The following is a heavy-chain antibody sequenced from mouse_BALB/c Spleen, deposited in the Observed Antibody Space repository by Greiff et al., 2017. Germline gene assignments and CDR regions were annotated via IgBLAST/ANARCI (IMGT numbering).Heavy chain of an antibody. V-gene: IGHV1-9*01. J-gene: IGHJ3*01. CDR3: ARGEITTRFAY. Sequence: QVQLQQSGAELMKPGASVKISCKATGYTFSSYWIEWVKQRPGHGLEWIGEILPGSGSTNYNEKFKGKATFTADTSSNTAYMQLSSLTSEDSAVYYCARGEITTRFAYWGQGTLVTVSA. CDR2: ILPGSGST. D-gene: IGHD2-4*01. CDR1: GYTFSSYW.